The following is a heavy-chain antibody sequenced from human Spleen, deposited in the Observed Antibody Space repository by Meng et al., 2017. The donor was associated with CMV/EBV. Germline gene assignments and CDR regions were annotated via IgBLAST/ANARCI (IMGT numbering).Heavy chain of an antibody. CDR1: GYTFISYY. CDR3: ASGNSGSYSYY. D-gene: IGHD1-26*01. CDR2: SNPRSGTK. V-gene: IGHV1-46*01. J-gene: IGHJ4*02. Sequence: ASVKVSCKASGYTFISYYMFWVRQAPGQGLEWMGRSNPRSGTKTYAQRFQGRVTMTRDASTTTGCTELSSLRPEDTAVYYCASGNSGSYSYYWGQGTLVTVSS.